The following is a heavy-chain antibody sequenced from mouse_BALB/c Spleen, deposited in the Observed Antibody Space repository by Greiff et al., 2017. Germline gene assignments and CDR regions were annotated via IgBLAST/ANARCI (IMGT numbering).Heavy chain of an antibody. CDR2: IWSGGST. J-gene: IGHJ4*01. CDR1: GFSLTSYG. V-gene: IGHV2-2*02. D-gene: IGHD2-4*01. CDR3: ATRSTMITTGAMDY. Sequence: VMLVESGPGLVQPSQSLSITCTVSGFSLTSYGVHWVRQSPGKGLEWLGVIWSGGSTDYNAAFISRLSISKDNSKSQVFFKMNSLQANDTAIYYCATRSTMITTGAMDYWGQGTSVTVSS.